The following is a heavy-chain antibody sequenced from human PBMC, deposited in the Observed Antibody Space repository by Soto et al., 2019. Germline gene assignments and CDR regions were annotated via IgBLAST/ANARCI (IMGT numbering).Heavy chain of an antibody. CDR1: GDSIGSGNKY. CDR3: ARVPSPFDFYSAMDV. J-gene: IGHJ6*02. V-gene: IGHV4-30-4*01. CDR2: IFSSGTT. D-gene: IGHD3-16*01. Sequence: QVQLRESGPGLVMPSQTLSLTCTVSGDSIGSGNKYWSWIRQAPGKGLEWIGYIFSSGTTYYNPSLNSRLTMSIDTSPNLFSRKLNSVTAADTAVYFCARVPSPFDFYSAMDVWGQGTTVTVSS.